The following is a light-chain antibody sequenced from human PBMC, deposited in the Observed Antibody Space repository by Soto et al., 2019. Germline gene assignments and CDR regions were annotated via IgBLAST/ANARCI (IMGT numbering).Light chain of an antibody. CDR3: QQRSNWLFT. Sequence: EIVLTQSPGTVSLSPGERATLSCRASRSISIAYLVWYQQKPGQAPRLLIYGASTRATGIPDRFSASGSGTDFTLTISSLEPEDFAVYYCQQRSNWLFTFGPGTKVDIK. J-gene: IGKJ3*01. V-gene: IGKV3D-20*02. CDR1: RSISIAY. CDR2: GAS.